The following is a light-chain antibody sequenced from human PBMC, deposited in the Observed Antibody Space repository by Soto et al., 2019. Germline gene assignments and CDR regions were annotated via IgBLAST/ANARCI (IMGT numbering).Light chain of an antibody. CDR1: NIGSKS. CDR2: YDS. CDR3: QVWDISSDHVV. V-gene: IGLV3-21*04. Sequence: SYELTQPPSVSVAPGKTARITCGGTNIGSKSVHWYQQKPGHAPVLVIYYDSDRPSGIPERFSGSNSGNTATLTISRVEAGDEDDYYCQVWDISSDHVVFGGGTKLTVL. J-gene: IGLJ2*01.